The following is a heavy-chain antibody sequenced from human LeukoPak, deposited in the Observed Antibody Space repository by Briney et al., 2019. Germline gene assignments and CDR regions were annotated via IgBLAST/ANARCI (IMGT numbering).Heavy chain of an antibody. V-gene: IGHV1-2*06. Sequence: ASVKVSCKASGYTFTGYYMHWVRQAPGQGLEWMGRINPNSGGTNYAQKFQGRVTMTRDTSISTAYMELSRLRSEDTAVYYCAAEYGPWWELLGWGLDAFDIWGQGTMVTVSS. CDR2: INPNSGGT. CDR3: AAEYGPWWELLGWGLDAFDI. D-gene: IGHD1-26*01. CDR1: GYTFTGYY. J-gene: IGHJ3*02.